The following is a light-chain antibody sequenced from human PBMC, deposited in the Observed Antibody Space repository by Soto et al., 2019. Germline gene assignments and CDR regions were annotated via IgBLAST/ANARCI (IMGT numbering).Light chain of an antibody. CDR1: SRDVGGYNY. Sequence: QSALTQPRSVSGSPGQSVTISCTGTSRDVGGYNYVSWYQQHPGKAPKLMIYDVTERPSGVPDRFSGSKSGNTASLTISGLQAEDEADYYCCSYAGTYTVLFGGGTKLTVL. CDR3: CSYAGTYTVL. CDR2: DVT. J-gene: IGLJ2*01. V-gene: IGLV2-11*01.